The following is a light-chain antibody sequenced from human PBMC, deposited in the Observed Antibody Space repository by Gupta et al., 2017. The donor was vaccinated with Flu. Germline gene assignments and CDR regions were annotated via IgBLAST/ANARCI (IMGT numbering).Light chain of an antibody. CDR3: QRDGTSVT. J-gene: IGKJ3*01. Sequence: PGTLSLSPGERATLSCRASQSLNNNYLAWYQQKPGQAPRLLIYGVSNRGTGIPDRFSGSGSGTDFTLTISSLDPEDYAVYYWQRDGTSVTFGHGTKVDVK. V-gene: IGKV3-20*01. CDR1: QSLNNNY. CDR2: GVS.